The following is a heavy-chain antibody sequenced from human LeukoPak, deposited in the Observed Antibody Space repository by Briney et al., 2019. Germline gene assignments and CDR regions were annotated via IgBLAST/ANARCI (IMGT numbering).Heavy chain of an antibody. V-gene: IGHV3-23*01. J-gene: IGHJ3*01. Sequence: GGSLRLSCAASGFTFTTYAINWVRQAPGKGLEWVSGISGDGDKAYYAGSVNGRFTISRDNSRNTVSLHMSSLRAEDTALYYCAKDLALAGTGGGFDAWGQGTRVAVSS. CDR3: AKDLALAGTGGGFDA. CDR2: ISGDGDKA. D-gene: IGHD6-19*01. CDR1: GFTFTTYA.